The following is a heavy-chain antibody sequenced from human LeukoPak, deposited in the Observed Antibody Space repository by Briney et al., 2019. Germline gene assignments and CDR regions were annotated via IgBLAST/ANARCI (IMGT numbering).Heavy chain of an antibody. CDR1: GCTFTSYA. J-gene: IGHJ4*03. Sequence: ASVKVSCKASGCTFTSYAINGMRQAPGQGHEWVGRIIPIFGTVNYAQEFQGRVTITADKSTSTAYMELSSLRSEDTAVYYCARDLTYCSSTSCYSDDWGQGTLVTVSS. V-gene: IGHV1-69*06. CDR3: ARDLTYCSSTSCYSDD. CDR2: IIPIFGTV. D-gene: IGHD2-2*01.